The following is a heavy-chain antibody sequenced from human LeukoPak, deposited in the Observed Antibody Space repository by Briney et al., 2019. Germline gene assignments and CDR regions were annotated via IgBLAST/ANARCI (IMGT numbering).Heavy chain of an antibody. D-gene: IGHD5-24*01. CDR3: ASVVSVLGDRRDGYNCIDY. Sequence: GASVKVSCKASGDTFTNYDMNWVGQATGQGLEGMGWMNHNSGNIGYAQKFRGRVTMTKDTKIRTAYMELSSLRSQDTAVYYCASVVSVLGDRRDGYNCIDYWGQGTLVTVSS. V-gene: IGHV1-8*01. J-gene: IGHJ4*02. CDR2: MNHNSGNI. CDR1: GDTFTNYD.